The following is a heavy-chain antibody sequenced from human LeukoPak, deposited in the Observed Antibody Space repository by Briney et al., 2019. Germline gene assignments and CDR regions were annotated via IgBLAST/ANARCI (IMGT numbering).Heavy chain of an antibody. J-gene: IGHJ4*02. Sequence: SGGSLRLSCAASGFTFSSYAMHWVRQAPGKGLEWVSGISAGGTRTYYADSVKGRFTISRDNAKNSLYLQVNSLRDEDTAVYYCARVGYSSSWDLLDYWGQGTLVTVSS. CDR3: ARVGYSSSWDLLDY. CDR2: ISAGGTRT. D-gene: IGHD6-13*01. V-gene: IGHV3-23*01. CDR1: GFTFSSYA.